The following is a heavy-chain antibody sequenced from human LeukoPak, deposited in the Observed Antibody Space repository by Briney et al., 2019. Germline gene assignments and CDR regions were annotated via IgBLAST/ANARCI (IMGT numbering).Heavy chain of an antibody. J-gene: IGHJ4*02. CDR2: IKQDGSEK. V-gene: IGHV3-7*04. CDR1: GFTFSIYW. D-gene: IGHD4-23*01. Sequence: GGSLRLSCAASGFTFSIYWMSWVRQAPGKGLEWVANIKQDGSEKYYVDSVKGRFTISRDNANNSLYLQMNSLRAEDTAVYFCARGRAVDQAFDFWGQGTLVTVPS. CDR3: ARGRAVDQAFDF.